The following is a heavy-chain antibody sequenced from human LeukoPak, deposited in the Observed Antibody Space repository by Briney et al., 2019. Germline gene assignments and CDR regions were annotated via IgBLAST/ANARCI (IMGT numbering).Heavy chain of an antibody. CDR2: VSGSGTKT. Sequence: GGSLRLSCEGSGFSISRYTMSWVRQAPGKGLEWVSAVSGSGTKTYYADSVKGRFTLSSDNSKNALYLQLSSLSPEDTAVYYCARGVEPLAANTLAYWGQGTLVTVSS. D-gene: IGHD1-14*01. CDR3: ARGVEPLAANTLAY. CDR1: GFSISRYT. V-gene: IGHV3-23*01. J-gene: IGHJ4*02.